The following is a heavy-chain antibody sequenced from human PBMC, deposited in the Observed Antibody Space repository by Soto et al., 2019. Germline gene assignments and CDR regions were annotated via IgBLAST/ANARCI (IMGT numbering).Heavy chain of an antibody. Sequence: GGSLRLSCAASGFTFSDYYMNWIRQAPGKGLEWVSYISTSGSTIYYADSVKGRFTISRDNAKNSLSLQMNSLRAEDTAVYYCARDDIAVAGISTYYCDGMDVWGQGSTVTVSS. V-gene: IGHV3-11*01. CDR2: ISTSGSTI. D-gene: IGHD6-19*01. CDR3: ARDDIAVAGISTYYCDGMDV. J-gene: IGHJ6*02. CDR1: GFTFSDYY.